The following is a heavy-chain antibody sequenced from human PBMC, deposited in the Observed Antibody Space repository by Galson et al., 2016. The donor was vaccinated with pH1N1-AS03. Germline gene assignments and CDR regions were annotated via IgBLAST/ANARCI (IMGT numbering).Heavy chain of an antibody. CDR3: ARERVLIDYERSGYPNYFDY. CDR1: GFSITTGYY. CDR2: MYHSGST. D-gene: IGHD3-22*01. V-gene: IGHV4-38-2*02. Sequence: SETLSLTCAVSGFSITTGYYWGWIRQPPGKGLEWLGSMYHSGSTFNNPSLRRRVTISVDTAKDQISLRLNPVTAADTAVYYCARERVLIDYERSGYPNYFDYWGQGALVTVSS. J-gene: IGHJ4*02.